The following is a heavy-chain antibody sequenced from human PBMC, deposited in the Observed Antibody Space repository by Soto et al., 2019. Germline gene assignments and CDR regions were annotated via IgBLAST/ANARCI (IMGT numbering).Heavy chain of an antibody. CDR2: ISAHNGNT. CDR1: GYAFTTYG. V-gene: IGHV1-18*01. Sequence: QVHLVQSGAEVKKPGASVKVSCKGSGYAFTTYGITWVRQAPGQGLEWMGWISAHNGNTNYARKRQGRVTVTRDTSTSTAYMELRSLRSDATAVYYCARGRYGDYWGQGALVTVSS. D-gene: IGHD1-1*01. J-gene: IGHJ4*02. CDR3: ARGRYGDY.